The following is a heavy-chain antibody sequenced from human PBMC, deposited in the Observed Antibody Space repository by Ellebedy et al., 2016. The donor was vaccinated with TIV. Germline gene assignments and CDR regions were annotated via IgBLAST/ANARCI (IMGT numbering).Heavy chain of an antibody. CDR3: ARLRPLRFGSGSYPDAFEI. J-gene: IGHJ3*02. CDR1: GHTLTNFW. CDR2: IYPSDSDT. Sequence: GGSLRLSCQSSGHTLTNFWIGWVRQRPGKGLEWMGIIYPSDSDTRYSPSFQGQVTMSADTSINTAYLRWSSLKASDTATYYCARLRPLRFGSGSYPDAFEIWGQGTLVTVSS. V-gene: IGHV5-51*01. D-gene: IGHD3-10*01.